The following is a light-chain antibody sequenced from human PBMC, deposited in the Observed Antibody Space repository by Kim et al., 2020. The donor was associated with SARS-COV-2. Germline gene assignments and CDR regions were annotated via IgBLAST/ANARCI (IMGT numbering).Light chain of an antibody. CDR3: QKSYGTTII. CDR1: QSIRSY. V-gene: IGKV1-39*01. Sequence: DIQMTQSPSSLSASVGYRVTITCRASQSIRSYLHWYQQKPGKAPNLLIYAASGLQSGVPSRFSGSGSGTDFTLTISSLRPEDSATYYCQKSYGTTIIFGQGTRMEIK. CDR2: AAS. J-gene: IGKJ5*01.